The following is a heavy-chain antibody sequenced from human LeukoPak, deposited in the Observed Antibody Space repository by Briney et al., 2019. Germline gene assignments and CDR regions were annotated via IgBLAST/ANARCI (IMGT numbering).Heavy chain of an antibody. D-gene: IGHD2-2*02. CDR3: AKESQLLYAVDY. CDR1: GFTFSSYA. Sequence: GGSLRLSCAASGFTFSSYAMSWVRQAPGKGLEWVSAISDNGGSTYYADSVKGRFTISRDNSKNTLYLQMKSLRAEDTAVYYCAKESQLLYAVDYWGQGTLVTVSS. J-gene: IGHJ4*02. CDR2: ISDNGGST. V-gene: IGHV3-23*01.